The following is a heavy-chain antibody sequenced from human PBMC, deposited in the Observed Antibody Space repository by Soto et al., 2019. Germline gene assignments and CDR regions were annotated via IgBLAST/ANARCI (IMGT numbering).Heavy chain of an antibody. V-gene: IGHV3-21*01. CDR2: ITSRSTYI. D-gene: IGHD3-10*01. Sequence: EVQLVESGGGLVKPGGSLRLSCAASGFTFSSFSMHWVRQAPGKGLEWVSYITSRSTYIKYADSVKGRFTASRDNAKNSLSHQMTSMRAEDTAVYFCAREGGGWGTGFGELVPEYSYWGQGSLVTVSS. CDR1: GFTFSSFS. CDR3: AREGGGWGTGFGELVPEYSY. J-gene: IGHJ4*02.